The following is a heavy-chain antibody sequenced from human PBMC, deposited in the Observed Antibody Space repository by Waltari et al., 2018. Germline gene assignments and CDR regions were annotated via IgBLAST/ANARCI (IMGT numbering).Heavy chain of an antibody. D-gene: IGHD3-3*01. Sequence: QITLKESGPTLVKPTQTLTLTCTFSGFSLSTSGVGVGWIRQPPGKALEWLALIYWNDDKRYSPSLKSRLTITKDTSKNPVVLTMTNMDPVYTATYYWARLFGVVSPFDYWGQGTLVTVSS. CDR2: IYWNDDK. CDR1: GFSLSTSGVG. CDR3: ARLFGVVSPFDY. V-gene: IGHV2-5*01. J-gene: IGHJ4*02.